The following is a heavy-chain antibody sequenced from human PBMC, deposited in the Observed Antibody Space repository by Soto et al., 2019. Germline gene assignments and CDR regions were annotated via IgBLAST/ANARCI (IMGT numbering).Heavy chain of an antibody. CDR1: GYTLTELS. Sequence: ASVKVSCKVSGYTLTELSMHWVRQAPGKGLEWMGGFDPEDGETIYAQKFQGRVTMTEDTSTDTAYMELSSLRSEDMAVYYCATVSRGYSYGPPEGYYYGMDVWGQGTTVTVSS. J-gene: IGHJ6*02. CDR2: FDPEDGET. D-gene: IGHD5-18*01. V-gene: IGHV1-24*01. CDR3: ATVSRGYSYGPPEGYYYGMDV.